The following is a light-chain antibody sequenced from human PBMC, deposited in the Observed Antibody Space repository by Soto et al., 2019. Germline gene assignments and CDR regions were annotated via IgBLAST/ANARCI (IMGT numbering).Light chain of an antibody. Sequence: ETVMTQSPVTLSVSPGERATLSCRASQSVGSKVAWYQQKPGQAPSLLIYGASTRATGIPVRFSGSGSGTEFTLTISRLEPEDCGVYYCQQYDGSPPYTFGQGTRLEIK. CDR2: GAS. J-gene: IGKJ2*01. CDR3: QQYDGSPPYT. CDR1: QSVGSK. V-gene: IGKV3-15*01.